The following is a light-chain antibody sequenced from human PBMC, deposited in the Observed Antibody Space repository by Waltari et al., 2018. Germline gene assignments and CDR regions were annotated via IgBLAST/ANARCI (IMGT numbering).Light chain of an antibody. CDR2: AAS. CDR3: QQSYSTPRT. J-gene: IGKJ2*01. Sequence: DIQMTQSPSSPFASVGDRVTITCRASQSFSSYLNWYQQKPGKAPKLLIFAASSLQSGVPSRFSVSGAETDFTLTISSLQPEDFATYYCQQSYSTPRTFGQGTTLEI. V-gene: IGKV1-39*01. CDR1: QSFSSY.